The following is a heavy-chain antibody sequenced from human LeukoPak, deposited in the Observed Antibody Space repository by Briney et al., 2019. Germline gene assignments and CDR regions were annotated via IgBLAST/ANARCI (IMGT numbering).Heavy chain of an antibody. J-gene: IGHJ4*02. CDR1: GFTFSSYT. CDR2: ISYDGSNK. D-gene: IGHD3-16*02. V-gene: IGHV3-30-3*01. Sequence: PGGSLRLSCAASGFTFSSYTMHWVRQAPGKGLEWVAVISYDGSNKYYADSVKGRFTISRDNSKNTLYLQMYSLRAEDTAVYYSARSDYVWGSYRYTFGYWGQGTLVTVSS. CDR3: ARSDYVWGSYRYTFGY.